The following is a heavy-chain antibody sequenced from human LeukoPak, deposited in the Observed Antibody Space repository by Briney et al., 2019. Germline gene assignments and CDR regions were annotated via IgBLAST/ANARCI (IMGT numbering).Heavy chain of an antibody. D-gene: IGHD5-24*01. V-gene: IGHV3-23*01. CDR3: AKTRAEMAATPDDY. CDR2: ISGRGSNT. CDR1: GFTFSSYA. Sequence: GGSLRLSCAASGFTFSSYATTWVRQAREKGLEWVSPISGRGSNTYYADSVKGRFTISRDNSKNTLYPQMNSLRAEDTAVYYCAKTRAEMAATPDDYWGQGTLVTVSS. J-gene: IGHJ4*02.